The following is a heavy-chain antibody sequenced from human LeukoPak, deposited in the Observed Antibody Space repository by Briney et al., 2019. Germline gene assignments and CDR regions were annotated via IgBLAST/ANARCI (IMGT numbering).Heavy chain of an antibody. Sequence: PGGSLRLSCAASRFTFSSYGMHWVRQAPGKGLEWVAVIWYDGSNKYYADSVKGRFTISRDNSKNTLYLQMNSLRAEDTAVYYCAKVRAARPGNAPFVDWGQGTLVTVSS. D-gene: IGHD6-6*01. V-gene: IGHV3-33*06. CDR3: AKVRAARPGNAPFVD. J-gene: IGHJ4*02. CDR2: IWYDGSNK. CDR1: RFTFSSYG.